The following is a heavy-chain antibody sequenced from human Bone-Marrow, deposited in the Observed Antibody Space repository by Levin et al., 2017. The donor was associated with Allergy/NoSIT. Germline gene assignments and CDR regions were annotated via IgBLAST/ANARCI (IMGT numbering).Heavy chain of an antibody. CDR1: GGSISSSSHY. V-gene: IGHV4-39*01. CDR3: ARHLGDSSGYYYLDY. J-gene: IGHJ4*02. CDR2: IFSSGST. Sequence: SETLSLTCSVSGGSISSSSHYWGWIRQPPGKGLEWVGSIFSSGSTYYNPSLKTRVTISVATSKNQFSLKLSSVTAADTAVYYCARHLGDSSGYYYLDYWGQGTLVTVSS. D-gene: IGHD3-22*01.